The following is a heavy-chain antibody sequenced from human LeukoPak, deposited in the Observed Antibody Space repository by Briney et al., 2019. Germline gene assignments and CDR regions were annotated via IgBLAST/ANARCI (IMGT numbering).Heavy chain of an antibody. V-gene: IGHV3-48*04. CDR3: ARAEMATPNFDY. D-gene: IGHD5-24*01. J-gene: IGHJ4*02. CDR2: ISSSGSTI. Sequence: GGSLRLSCAASGFTFSSYWMTWVRQAPGKGLEWVSYISSSGSTIYYADSVKGRFTISRDNAKNSLYLQMNSLRAEDTAVYYCARAEMATPNFDYWGQGTLVTVSS. CDR1: GFTFSSYW.